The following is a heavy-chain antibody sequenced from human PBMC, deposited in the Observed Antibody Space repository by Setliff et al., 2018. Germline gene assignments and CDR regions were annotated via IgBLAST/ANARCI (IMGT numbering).Heavy chain of an antibody. D-gene: IGHD3-22*01. CDR2: IYPGDSNT. V-gene: IGHV5-51*01. CDR1: GYSFTNYW. Sequence: PGESLKISCKGSGYSFTNYWIGWVRQMPGKGLEWMGIIYPGDSNTRYSPSFQGQVTISVDKSISTAYLQWSSLKASDTAMYYCARYDSSGYHYYYGMDVWGQGTTVTVSS. CDR3: ARYDSSGYHYYYGMDV. J-gene: IGHJ6*02.